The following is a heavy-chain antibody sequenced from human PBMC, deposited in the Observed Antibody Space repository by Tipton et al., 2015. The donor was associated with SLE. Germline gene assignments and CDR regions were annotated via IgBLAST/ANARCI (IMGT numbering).Heavy chain of an antibody. V-gene: IGHV4-61*09. CDR3: ARGSPMVRGVIITFDY. CDR2: IYTSGST. D-gene: IGHD3-10*01. J-gene: IGHJ4*02. Sequence: TLSLTCAVSGGSISSGSYYWSWIRQPAGKGLEWIGYIYTSGSTNYNPSLKSRVTISVDTSKNQFSLKLSSVTAADTAVYYCARGSPMVRGVIITFDYWGQGTLVTVSS. CDR1: GGSISSGSYY.